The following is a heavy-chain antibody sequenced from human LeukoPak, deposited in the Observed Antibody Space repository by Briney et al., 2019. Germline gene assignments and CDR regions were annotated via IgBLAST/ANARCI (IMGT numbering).Heavy chain of an antibody. V-gene: IGHV3-7*01. D-gene: IGHD6-13*01. CDR2: IKEDGSEK. CDR1: AFTFSRYW. J-gene: IGHJ4*02. Sequence: GGSLRLSCAASAFTFSRYWMTWVRQAPGKGLEWVADIKEDGSEKYYVDSVKGRFSISRDNTKNSLYLQMNSLRAEDTAVYYCARGGYTSSWYISRDYWGQGTLVTVSS. CDR3: ARGGYTSSWYISRDY.